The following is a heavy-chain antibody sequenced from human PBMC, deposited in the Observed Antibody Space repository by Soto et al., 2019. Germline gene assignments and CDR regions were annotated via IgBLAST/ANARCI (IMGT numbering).Heavy chain of an antibody. J-gene: IGHJ4*02. CDR2: IEENGSEK. CDR1: GLTFRRSW. CDR3: GRGSGPRGRPY. V-gene: IGHV3-7*01. D-gene: IGHD1-26*01. Sequence: GGSLRLSCAVSGLTFRRSWMTWVRQAPEKGLEWVANIEENGSEKYYVDSAKGRFTISRDNAKNTVYLQMNSLRVEDTAVYYCGRGSGPRGRPYWGQGILVTVSS.